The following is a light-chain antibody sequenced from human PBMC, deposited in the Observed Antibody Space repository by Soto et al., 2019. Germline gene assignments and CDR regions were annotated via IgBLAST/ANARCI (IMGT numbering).Light chain of an antibody. V-gene: IGKV1-5*03. CDR3: QHYNSYSEA. CDR1: QTISSW. J-gene: IGKJ1*01. CDR2: KAS. Sequence: DIQLTLSPSFLSASIGDRVTISCRASQTISSWLAWYQQKPGKAPKLLIYKASTLKSGVPSRFSGSGSGTEFTLTISSLQPDDFATYYCQHYNSYSEAFGQGGKVDI.